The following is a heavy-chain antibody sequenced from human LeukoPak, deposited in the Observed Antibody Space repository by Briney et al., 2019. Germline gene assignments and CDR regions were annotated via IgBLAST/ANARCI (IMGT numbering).Heavy chain of an antibody. CDR1: GGSISSYD. CDR3: ARAVAWNDAFDI. CDR2: IYYGGIT. Sequence: PSETLSLTCTVSGGSISSYDWSWIRQPPGKGLEWIGYIYYGGITNYNPSLKSRVTISVDTSKNQFSLKVSSVTAADTAVYYCARAVAWNDAFDIWGQGTMVTVSS. V-gene: IGHV4-59*01. D-gene: IGHD1-1*01. J-gene: IGHJ3*02.